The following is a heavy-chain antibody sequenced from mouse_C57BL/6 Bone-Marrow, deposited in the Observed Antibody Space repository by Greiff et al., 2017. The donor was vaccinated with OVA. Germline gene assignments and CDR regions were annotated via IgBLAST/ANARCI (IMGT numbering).Heavy chain of an antibody. CDR1: GYTFTDYN. V-gene: IGHV1-22*01. J-gene: IGHJ1*03. CDR3: LLLRGGHHWYIDV. D-gene: IGHD1-1*01. CDR2: INPNNGGT. Sequence: VQLQQSGPELVKPGASVKMSCKASGYTFTDYNMHWVKQSHGKSLEWIGYINPNNGGTSYNQKFKGKATLTVNKSSSTAYMERRSLTSEDSAVSYCLLLRGGHHWYIDVWGTGTTVTVSS.